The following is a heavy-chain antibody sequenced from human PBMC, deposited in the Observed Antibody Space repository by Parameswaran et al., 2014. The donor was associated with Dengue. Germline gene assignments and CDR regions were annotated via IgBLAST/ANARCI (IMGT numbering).Heavy chain of an antibody. Sequence: VRQAPGKRLEWIGYIYYSGSTNYNPSLKSRVTISVDTSKNQFSLKLSSVTAADTAVYYCAREVRGWLLPEYYFDYWGQGTLVTVSS. V-gene: IGHV4-59*01. CDR2: IYYSGST. D-gene: IGHD5-24*01. CDR3: AREVRGWLLPEYYFDY. J-gene: IGHJ4*02.